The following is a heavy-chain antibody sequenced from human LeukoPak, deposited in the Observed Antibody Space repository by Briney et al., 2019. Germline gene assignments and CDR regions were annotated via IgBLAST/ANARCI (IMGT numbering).Heavy chain of an antibody. CDR1: TFTFGNYW. Sequence: GGSLRLSCAASTFTFGNYWMSWVRQAPGKGLEWVANIKEDGSEEYYVDSVKGRFTISRDKTKNSLYLQMNSLRAEDTAVYYCARDPAAWDYWGQGTLVTVYS. V-gene: IGHV3-7*01. CDR2: IKEDGSEE. D-gene: IGHD6-13*01. J-gene: IGHJ4*02. CDR3: ARDPAAWDY.